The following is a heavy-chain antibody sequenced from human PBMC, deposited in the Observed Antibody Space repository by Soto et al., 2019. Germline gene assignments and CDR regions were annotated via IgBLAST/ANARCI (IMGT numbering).Heavy chain of an antibody. V-gene: IGHV3-7*01. CDR1: GFIFSRDW. CDR3: TRDDEVFVVI. J-gene: IGHJ4*02. Sequence: GRSLRLSCAAAGFIFSRDWMSWVRQAPGKGLEWLANIKHDGSDKYYVDTVKGRFTISRDNGKNTLYLQMESLVAEDAALYYCTRDDEVFVVIWGQGSVVAVS. CDR2: IKHDGSDK. D-gene: IGHD3-10*02.